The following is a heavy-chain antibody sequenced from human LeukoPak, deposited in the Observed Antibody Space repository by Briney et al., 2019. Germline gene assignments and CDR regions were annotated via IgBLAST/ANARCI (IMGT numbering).Heavy chain of an antibody. Sequence: SETLSLTCAVYGGSFSGYYWSWIRQPPGKGLEWIGEINHSGSTNYNPSLKSRVTISADTSKNQFSLKLSSVTAADTAVYYCASRRSYSYLHFDYWGQGTLVTVSS. CDR2: INHSGST. CDR3: ASRRSYSYLHFDY. V-gene: IGHV4-34*01. CDR1: GGSFSGYY. J-gene: IGHJ4*02. D-gene: IGHD1-26*01.